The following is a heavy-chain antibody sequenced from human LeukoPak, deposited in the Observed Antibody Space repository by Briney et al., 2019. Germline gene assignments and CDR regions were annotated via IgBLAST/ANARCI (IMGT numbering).Heavy chain of an antibody. J-gene: IGHJ4*02. CDR1: GFTFSDYC. V-gene: IGHV3-11*01. D-gene: IGHD3-3*01. Sequence: GGSLRLSCAASGFTFSDYCMSWIRQAPGKGLEWVSYISSSGSTIYYADSVKGRFTISRDNAKNSLYLQMNSLRAEDTAVYYCARAYYDFWSGYYFDYWGQGTLVTVSS. CDR3: ARAYYDFWSGYYFDY. CDR2: ISSSGSTI.